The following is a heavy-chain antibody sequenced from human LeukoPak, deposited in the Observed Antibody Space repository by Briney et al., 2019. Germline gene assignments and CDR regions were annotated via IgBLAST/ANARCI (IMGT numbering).Heavy chain of an antibody. CDR1: GGSISSSSYY. J-gene: IGHJ5*02. V-gene: IGHV4-39*02. Sequence: SETLSLTCTVSGGSISSSSYYWGWIRQPPGKGLEWIGSIYYSGSTYYNPSLKSRVTISVDTSKNQFSLKLSSVTAADTAVYYCARDPVGLRGWFDPWGQGTLVTVSS. CDR2: IYYSGST. CDR3: ARDPVGLRGWFDP. D-gene: IGHD3-10*01.